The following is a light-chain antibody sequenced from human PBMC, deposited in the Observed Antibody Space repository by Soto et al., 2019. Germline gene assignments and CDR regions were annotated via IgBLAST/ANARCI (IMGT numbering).Light chain of an antibody. CDR3: QQYNNWPPYT. V-gene: IGKV3-15*01. Sequence: EIVMTQSPATLSVSPGERATLSCRASQSVSSNLAWYQLKPGQAPRLLIYDASTRATGIPARFSGSGSGTEFTLTISSLQSEEFAVYYCQQYNNWPPYTFGQGAKLEIK. CDR2: DAS. CDR1: QSVSSN. J-gene: IGKJ2*01.